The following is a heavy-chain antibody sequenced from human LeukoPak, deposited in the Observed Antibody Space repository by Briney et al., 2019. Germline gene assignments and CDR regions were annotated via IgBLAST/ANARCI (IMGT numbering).Heavy chain of an antibody. V-gene: IGHV4-34*01. CDR1: GGSFNGYY. J-gene: IGHJ4*02. Sequence: PSETLSLTCAVYGGSFNGYYWSWIRQPPGKGLEWIGEINHSGSTNYNPSLKSRVTISVDTSKNQFSLKLSSVTAADTAVYYCARAVGCSSTSCYPTWGFDYWGQGTLVAVSS. CDR3: ARAVGCSSTSCYPTWGFDY. CDR2: INHSGST. D-gene: IGHD2-2*01.